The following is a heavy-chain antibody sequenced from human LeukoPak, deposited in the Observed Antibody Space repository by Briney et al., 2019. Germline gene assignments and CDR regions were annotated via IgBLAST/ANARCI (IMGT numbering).Heavy chain of an antibody. Sequence: PSETLSLTCSVSGVSISSHYWSWIRQPAGEGLEWIGRIYTSESTNYNPSLNSRVTISVDKSKNHLSLNLSPVTAADTAFYYCARDWRYCSVGSCSYYFDYWGQGALVTVSS. D-gene: IGHD2-15*01. V-gene: IGHV4-4*07. J-gene: IGHJ4*02. CDR2: IYTSEST. CDR3: ARDWRYCSVGSCSYYFDY. CDR1: GVSISSHY.